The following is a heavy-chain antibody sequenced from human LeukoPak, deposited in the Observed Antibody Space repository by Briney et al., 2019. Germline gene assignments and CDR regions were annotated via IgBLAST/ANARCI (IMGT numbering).Heavy chain of an antibody. CDR1: GFTFSNYP. V-gene: IGHV3-48*04. D-gene: IGHD3-22*01. CDR3: ARESGGYYYDSSSHFDY. CDR2: VTYNGATM. J-gene: IGHJ4*02. Sequence: GGSLRLSCAASGFTFSNYPMNWVRQAPGKGLEWISYVTYNGATMYYADSVKGRFTASRDNGKNSLYLQMNSLRAEDTAVYYCARESGGYYYDSSSHFDYWGQGTLVTVSS.